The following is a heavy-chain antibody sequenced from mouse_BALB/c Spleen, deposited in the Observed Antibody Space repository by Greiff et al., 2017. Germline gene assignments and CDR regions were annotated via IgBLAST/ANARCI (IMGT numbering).Heavy chain of an antibody. CDR1: GFTFSSYT. Sequence: EVQLVESGGGLVQPGGSLKLSCAASGFTFSSYTMSWVRQTPEKRLEWVAYISNGGGSTYYPDTVKGRFTISRDNAKNTLYLQMSSLKSEDTAMYYCARRGYGNYYFDYWGQGTTLTVSS. CDR3: ARRGYGNYYFDY. CDR2: ISNGGGST. V-gene: IGHV5-12-2*01. D-gene: IGHD2-10*02. J-gene: IGHJ2*01.